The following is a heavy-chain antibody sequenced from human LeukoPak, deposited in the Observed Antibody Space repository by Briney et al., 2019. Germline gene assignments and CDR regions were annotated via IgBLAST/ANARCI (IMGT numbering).Heavy chain of an antibody. CDR1: GFTFSDYY. CDR3: ARDRAPSGFYLGDFYY. Sequence: GGSLRPSYAASGFTFSDYYMSWIRQAPGKGLEWVSYISISSSYTKYADSVKGRFTISRDNAKKSLYLQMNSLRADDSAVYYCARDRAPSGFYLGDFYYWGQGALVTVSS. D-gene: IGHD3-22*01. CDR2: ISISSSYT. V-gene: IGHV3-11*05. J-gene: IGHJ4*02.